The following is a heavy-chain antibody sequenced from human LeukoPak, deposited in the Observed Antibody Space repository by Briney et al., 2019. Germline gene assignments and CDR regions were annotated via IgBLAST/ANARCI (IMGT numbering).Heavy chain of an antibody. V-gene: IGHV3-23*01. CDR2: ISGSGGST. CDR1: GFTFSSYW. CDR3: AKDPQDIVVVPALKYFDY. D-gene: IGHD2-2*01. Sequence: GGSLRLSCAASGFTFSSYWMSWVRQAPGKGLEWVSAISGSGGSTYYADSVKGRFTISRDNSKNTLYLQMNSLRAEDTAVYYCAKDPQDIVVVPALKYFDYWGQGTLVTVSS. J-gene: IGHJ4*02.